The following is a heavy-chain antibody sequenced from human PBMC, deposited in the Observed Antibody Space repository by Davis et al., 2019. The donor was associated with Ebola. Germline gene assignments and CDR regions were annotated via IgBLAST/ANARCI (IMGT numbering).Heavy chain of an antibody. Sequence: GESLKIFCAASGFTFDDYAMSWVRQAPGKGLEWVSAISGSGGSTYYADSVKGRFTISRDNSKNTLYLQMNSLRAEDTAVYYCARGMYYYGSGSRAGYYYYYGMDVWGQGTTVTVSS. D-gene: IGHD3-10*01. CDR2: ISGSGGST. CDR3: ARGMYYYGSGSRAGYYYYYGMDV. J-gene: IGHJ6*02. CDR1: GFTFDDYA. V-gene: IGHV3-23*01.